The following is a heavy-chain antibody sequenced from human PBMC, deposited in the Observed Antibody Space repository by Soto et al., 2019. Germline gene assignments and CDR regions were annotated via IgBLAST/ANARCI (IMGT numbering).Heavy chain of an antibody. CDR1: GGSFSGYY. J-gene: IGHJ5*02. CDR2: INHSGST. CDR3: ARVGIMITFGGVIVKAWFDP. Sequence: QVQLRQWGAGLLKPSETLSLTCAVYGGSFSGYYWSWIRQPPGKGLEWIGEINHSGSTNYNPSLKGRFTISVDASKNQFSLKLRSVTAADTAVYYCARVGIMITFGGVIVKAWFDPWGQGTLVTVSS. D-gene: IGHD3-16*02. V-gene: IGHV4-34*01.